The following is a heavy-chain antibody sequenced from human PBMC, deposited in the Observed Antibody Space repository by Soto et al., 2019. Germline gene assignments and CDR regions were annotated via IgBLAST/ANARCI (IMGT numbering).Heavy chain of an antibody. CDR3: ARHLLRRPFERVIVTAFDY. CDR2: IYYSGST. J-gene: IGHJ4*02. Sequence: QLQLQESGPGLVKPSETLSLTCTVSGGSITSSSYYWGWIRQPPGKGLEWIGSIYYSGSTYYNPSLKSRVTISVDTSKNQFSLKLSSVTAADTSVYYCARHLLRRPFERVIVTAFDYWGQGTLVTVSS. CDR1: GGSITSSSYY. D-gene: IGHD3-16*02. V-gene: IGHV4-39*01.